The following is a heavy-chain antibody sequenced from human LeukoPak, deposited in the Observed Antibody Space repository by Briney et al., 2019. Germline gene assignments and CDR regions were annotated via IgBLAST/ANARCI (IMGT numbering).Heavy chain of an antibody. J-gene: IGHJ4*02. CDR3: AKDRAPYYYDSSGYYNDY. CDR2: ISGSGGST. V-gene: IGHV3-23*01. Sequence: GGSLRLSCAASGFTFSSYAMHWVRQAPGKGLEWVSAISGSGGSTYYADSVKGRFTISRDNSKNTLYLQMNSLRAEDTAVYYCAKDRAPYYYDSSGYYNDYWGQGTLVTVSS. CDR1: GFTFSSYA. D-gene: IGHD3-22*01.